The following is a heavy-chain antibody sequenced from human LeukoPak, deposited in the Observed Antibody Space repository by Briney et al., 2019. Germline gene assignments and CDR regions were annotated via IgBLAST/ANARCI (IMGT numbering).Heavy chain of an antibody. CDR1: GFTFSDYW. J-gene: IGHJ4*02. CDR3: ARDINYIDY. CDR2: MNQDGSEE. D-gene: IGHD1-14*01. V-gene: IGHV3-7*01. Sequence: QTGRSLRLSCAASGFTFSDYWMSWVRQAPGRGLEWVGNMNQDGSEESYVDSVKGRFTISRDNAKNSLFLQMNSLRAEDTALYYCARDINYIDYWGQGTLVTVSS.